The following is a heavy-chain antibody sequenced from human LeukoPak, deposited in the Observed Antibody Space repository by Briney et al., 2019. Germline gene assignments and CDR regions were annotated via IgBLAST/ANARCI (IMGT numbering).Heavy chain of an antibody. Sequence: GGSLRLSCAASGFTFSSYAMHWVRQAPGKGLEWVAFISYDGSNKYYADSVKGRFTISRDNSKNTLYLQMNSLRAEDTAVYYCARDLPGYCSSTSCRNYYYYGKDVWGQGTTVTVSS. J-gene: IGHJ6*02. CDR3: ARDLPGYCSSTSCRNYYYYGKDV. CDR2: ISYDGSNK. V-gene: IGHV3-30-3*01. CDR1: GFTFSSYA. D-gene: IGHD2-2*03.